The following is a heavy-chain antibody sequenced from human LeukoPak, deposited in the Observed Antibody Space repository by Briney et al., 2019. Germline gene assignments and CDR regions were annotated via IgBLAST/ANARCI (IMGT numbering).Heavy chain of an antibody. V-gene: IGHV1-18*01. CDR2: ISAYNGNT. CDR3: ARQVDTTMALPDY. J-gene: IGHJ4*02. Sequence: ASVKVSCKASGYTFTSYGISWVRQAPGQGLEWMGWISAYNGNTNYAQKLQRTVTMTTDTSTSTAYMELRSLRSDDTAMFYCARQVDTTMALPDYWGQGTLVTVSS. CDR1: GYTFTSYG. D-gene: IGHD5-18*01.